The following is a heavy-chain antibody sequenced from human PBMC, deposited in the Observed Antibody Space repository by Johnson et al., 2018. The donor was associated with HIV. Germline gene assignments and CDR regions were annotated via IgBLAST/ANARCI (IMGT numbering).Heavy chain of an antibody. V-gene: IGHV3-11*04. CDR1: GFTFSDYY. Sequence: QVQLVESGGGLVKPGGSLRLSCAASGFTFSDYYMGWIRQTPGKGLEWVSYISRSGTTVYYADSVKGRFSISRDNAKHSLYLQMNSLRAEDTAVYYCARDRGYWDAFDIWGQGTMVTVSS. D-gene: IGHD3-22*01. CDR3: ARDRGYWDAFDI. J-gene: IGHJ3*02. CDR2: ISRSGTTV.